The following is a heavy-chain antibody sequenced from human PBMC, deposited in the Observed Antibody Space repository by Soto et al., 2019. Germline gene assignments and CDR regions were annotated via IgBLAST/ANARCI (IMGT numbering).Heavy chain of an antibody. CDR2: ISAYNGNT. CDR3: AREPRDYDFWSGYSKGDAFDI. J-gene: IGHJ3*02. V-gene: IGHV1-18*01. D-gene: IGHD3-3*01. Sequence: ASVKVSCKASGYTFTSYGISWVRQAPGQGLEWMGWISAYNGNTNYAQKLQGRVTMTTDTSTSTAYMELRSLRSDDTAVYYCAREPRDYDFWSGYSKGDAFDIWGQGTMVTVSS. CDR1: GYTFTSYG.